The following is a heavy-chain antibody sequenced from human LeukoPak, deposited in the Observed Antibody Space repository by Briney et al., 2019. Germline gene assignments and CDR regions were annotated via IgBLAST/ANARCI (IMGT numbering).Heavy chain of an antibody. CDR2: IRYDGSNK. J-gene: IGHJ4*02. CDR1: GFTFSSYG. V-gene: IGHV3-30*02. CDR3: AKDHSVVVPAAMAFDY. Sequence: GGSLRLSCAASGFTFSSYGMHWVRQAPGKGLEWVAFIRYDGSNKYYADSVKGRFTISRDNSKSTLYLQMNSLRAEDTAVYYCAKDHSVVVPAAMAFDYWGQGTLVTVSS. D-gene: IGHD2-2*01.